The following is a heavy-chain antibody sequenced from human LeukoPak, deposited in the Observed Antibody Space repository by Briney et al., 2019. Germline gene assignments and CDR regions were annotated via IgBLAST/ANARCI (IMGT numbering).Heavy chain of an antibody. CDR3: ARDTGSYYDSNLWFDP. CDR1: GFTFSDYY. CDR2: ISSNGSTI. Sequence: PGGSLRLSCAASGFTFSDYYMSWIRQAPGKGLEWVSYISSNGSTIYYADSVKGRFTISRDNAKNSLYLQMNSLRAEDTAVYYCARDTGSYYDSNLWFDPWGQGTLVTVSS. J-gene: IGHJ5*02. V-gene: IGHV3-11*01. D-gene: IGHD3-22*01.